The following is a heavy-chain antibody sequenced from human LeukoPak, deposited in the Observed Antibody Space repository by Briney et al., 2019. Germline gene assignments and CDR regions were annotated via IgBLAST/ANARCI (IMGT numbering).Heavy chain of an antibody. J-gene: IGHJ4*02. CDR1: GYTFTDYY. V-gene: IGHV1-2*02. CDR3: ARASYYYDSSGYPGYYFDY. CDR2: INPNSGGK. D-gene: IGHD3-22*01. Sequence: GASVKVSCKASGYTFTDYYMHWGRQAPGQGLEWMGWINPNSGGKNYAQKFQGRVTMTRDTSISTAYMELSRLRSDDTAVYYCARASYYYDSSGYPGYYFDYWGQGTLVTVSS.